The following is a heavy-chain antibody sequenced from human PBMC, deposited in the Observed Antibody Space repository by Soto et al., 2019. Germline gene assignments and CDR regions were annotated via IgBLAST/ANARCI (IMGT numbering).Heavy chain of an antibody. D-gene: IGHD3-10*01. CDR2: IYYSGST. CDR1: GGSISSYY. J-gene: IGHJ4*02. Sequence: SETLSLTCTVSGGSISSYYWSWIRQPPGKGLEWIGYIYYSGSTNYNPSLKSRVTISVDTSKNQFSLKLSSVTAADTAVYYCAGEWGPYGVDYWGQGTLVTVSS. CDR3: AGEWGPYGVDY. V-gene: IGHV4-59*01.